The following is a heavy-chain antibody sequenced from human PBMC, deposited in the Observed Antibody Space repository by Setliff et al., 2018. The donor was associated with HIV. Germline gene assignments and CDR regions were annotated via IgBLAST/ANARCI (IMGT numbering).Heavy chain of an antibody. Sequence: SETLSLTCTVSGGSISSYYWSWIRQPPGKGLEWIGYIYTSGSTNYNPSLKSRVTISVDTSKNQFSLKLSSVTAADTAVYYCARGLYCSGGSCSFDYWGQGTLVTVSS. V-gene: IGHV4-4*08. CDR2: IYTSGST. J-gene: IGHJ4*02. CDR1: GGSISSYY. CDR3: ARGLYCSGGSCSFDY. D-gene: IGHD2-15*01.